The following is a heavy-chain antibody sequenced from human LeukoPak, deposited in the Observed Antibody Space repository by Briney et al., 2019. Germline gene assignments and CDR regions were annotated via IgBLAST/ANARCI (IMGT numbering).Heavy chain of an antibody. J-gene: IGHJ3*02. D-gene: IGHD4-23*01. CDR2: IRYDGSNK. Sequence: GGSLRLSCAASGFPFSSYGMHWVRQAPGKGLEWVAFIRYDGSNKYYADSVKGRFTISRDDAKNSLYLQMNSLRAEDTAVYYCASEGYGGNSDAFDSWGQGTMVTVSS. CDR1: GFPFSSYG. V-gene: IGHV3-30*02. CDR3: ASEGYGGNSDAFDS.